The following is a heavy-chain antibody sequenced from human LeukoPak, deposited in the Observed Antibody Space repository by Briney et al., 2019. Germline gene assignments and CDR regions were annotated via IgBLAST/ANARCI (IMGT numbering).Heavy chain of an antibody. Sequence: GESLKISCKGSGYSFTSYWIGWVRQMPGKGPEWMGIIYPGDSDTRYSPSFQGQVTISADKSISTAYLQWSSLKASDTAMYYCASLYYDSSGYRDYWGQGTLVTVSS. CDR1: GYSFTSYW. J-gene: IGHJ4*02. V-gene: IGHV5-51*01. D-gene: IGHD3-22*01. CDR2: IYPGDSDT. CDR3: ASLYYDSSGYRDY.